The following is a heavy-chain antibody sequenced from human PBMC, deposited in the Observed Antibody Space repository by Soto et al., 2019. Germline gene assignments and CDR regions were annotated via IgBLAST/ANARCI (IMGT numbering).Heavy chain of an antibody. CDR2: ISPSGVPT. Sequence: GASVKVSCKAVEYIFTAYFIHWVRHVPGQGLEWMGMISPSGVPTPNTQKFQGRVTMTRDTSTTTVVMELTSLRSEDTAVYYCATTTDLYDSSGYFLWGQGTLVTVSS. D-gene: IGHD3-22*01. V-gene: IGHV1-46*01. CDR1: EYIFTAYF. J-gene: IGHJ4*02. CDR3: ATTTDLYDSSGYFL.